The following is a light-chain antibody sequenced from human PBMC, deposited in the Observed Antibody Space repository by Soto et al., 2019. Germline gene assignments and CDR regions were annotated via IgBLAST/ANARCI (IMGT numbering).Light chain of an antibody. CDR2: EVT. J-gene: IGLJ2*01. CDR1: SGDIGSYTY. V-gene: IGLV2-14*01. Sequence: LTQPASVSGSPGQSITISCTGTSGDIGSYTYVSWYQQYPGKAPKLLISEVTNRPSGVSNRFSGSKSGNTASLTISGLQAEDEAHYYCSSYTTNSPPVVFGGGTQLTVL. CDR3: SSYTTNSPPVV.